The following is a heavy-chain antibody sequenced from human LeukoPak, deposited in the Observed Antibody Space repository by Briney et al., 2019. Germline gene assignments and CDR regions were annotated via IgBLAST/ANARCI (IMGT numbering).Heavy chain of an antibody. CDR2: IKQDGSEK. CDR3: AREAGSPKLLWFGEFGYYFDY. Sequence: GGSLRLSCAASGFSFSDYWMSWVRQAPGKGLEWVANIKQDGSEKYYVDSVKGRFSISRDNANNSLYLQMNSLRAEDTAVYYCAREAGSPKLLWFGEFGYYFDYWGQGTLVTVSS. CDR1: GFSFSDYW. D-gene: IGHD3-10*01. J-gene: IGHJ4*02. V-gene: IGHV3-7*01.